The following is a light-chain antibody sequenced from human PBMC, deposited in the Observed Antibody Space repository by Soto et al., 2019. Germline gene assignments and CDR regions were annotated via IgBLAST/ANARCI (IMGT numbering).Light chain of an antibody. CDR2: KAS. J-gene: IGKJ1*01. Sequence: DIPMTQSPSTLSASVGDRVTITCRASQSISSWLAWYQQKPGKAPKLLIYKASSLESGVPSRFSGSGSGTEFTLTISSLQPDDFATYYCQHYNAFPWPFGQGTKVEIK. V-gene: IGKV1-5*03. CDR3: QHYNAFPWP. CDR1: QSISSW.